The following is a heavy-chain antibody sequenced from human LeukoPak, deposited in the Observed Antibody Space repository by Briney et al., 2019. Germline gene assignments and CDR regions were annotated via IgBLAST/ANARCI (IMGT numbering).Heavy chain of an antibody. J-gene: IGHJ4*02. V-gene: IGHV1-18*01. CDR3: ATDRRSGTSYFDH. CDR1: GYTFTSYG. D-gene: IGHD6-25*01. Sequence: ASVKVSCKASGYTFTSYGISWVRQAPGQGLEWMGWISAYNGATNYAQKFQGRVTMTTDISTSTAYMELRSLRSDDTAVYYCATDRRSGTSYFDHWGQGTLVTVSS. CDR2: ISAYNGAT.